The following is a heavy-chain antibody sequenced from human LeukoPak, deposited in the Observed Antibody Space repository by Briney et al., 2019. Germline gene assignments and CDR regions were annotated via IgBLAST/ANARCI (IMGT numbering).Heavy chain of an antibody. CDR1: GYTFTDYY. V-gene: IGHV1-46*01. CDR3: ARALVLMGTTARYYFDS. D-gene: IGHD1-7*01. Sequence: ASVKVSFKASGYTFTDYYIHWVRQAPGQGLEWMGIINPSGGRTYYAQNFQDRVIMTRDTSTSTVYMELSSLRSEDTAVYYCARALVLMGTTARYYFDSWGQGTLVTVSS. J-gene: IGHJ4*02. CDR2: INPSGGRT.